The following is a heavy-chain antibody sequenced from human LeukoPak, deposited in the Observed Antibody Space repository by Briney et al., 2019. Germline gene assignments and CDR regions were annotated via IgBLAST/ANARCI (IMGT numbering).Heavy chain of an antibody. CDR2: IYYSGSS. J-gene: IGHJ4*02. Sequence: SETLSLTCTVSGGSISSSSHYWGWIRQPPGKGLEWIGSIYYSGSSYYNPSLKSRVTISLDTSKNQFSLKLSSVTAADTAVYYCARLFHYYDSSAYPTFDYWGQGTLVTVPS. V-gene: IGHV4-39*01. CDR3: ARLFHYYDSSAYPTFDY. D-gene: IGHD3-22*01. CDR1: GGSISSSSHY.